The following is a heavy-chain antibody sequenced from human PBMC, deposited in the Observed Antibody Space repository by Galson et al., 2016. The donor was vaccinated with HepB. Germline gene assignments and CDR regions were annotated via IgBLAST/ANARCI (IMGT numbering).Heavy chain of an antibody. CDR1: GFTFSNFW. CDR3: ARDTRHGGLY. D-gene: IGHD3-16*01. CDR2: IKPAGSEE. V-gene: IGHV3-7*04. Sequence: SLRLSCAASGFTFSNFWMAWARQAPGEGLEWLATIKPAGSEEYYVDSVKGRFTISRDNARNVVSLQMNSLRAGYTAVYFCARDTRHGGLYWGKGTTVTVSS. J-gene: IGHJ6*04.